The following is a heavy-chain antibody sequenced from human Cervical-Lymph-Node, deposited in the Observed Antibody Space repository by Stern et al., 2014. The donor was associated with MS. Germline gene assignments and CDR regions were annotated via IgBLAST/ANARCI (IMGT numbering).Heavy chain of an antibody. Sequence: VQLVESGGGVVQPGRSLRLSCAAPGITFTFYAMYWVRQAPGKGLEWVALISSDGSNTYYADSVKGRFTISRDNSKNTVYLQMDSLRPGDTAVYYCARGGLSRLLEWLDSWGQGTLVTVSA. D-gene: IGHD3-16*01. CDR3: ARGGLSRLLEWLDS. V-gene: IGHV3-30*01. CDR1: GITFTFYA. CDR2: ISSDGSNT. J-gene: IGHJ5*01.